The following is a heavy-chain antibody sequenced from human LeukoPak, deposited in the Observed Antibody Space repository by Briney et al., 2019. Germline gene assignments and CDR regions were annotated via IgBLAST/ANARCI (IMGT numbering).Heavy chain of an antibody. V-gene: IGHV4-59*12. J-gene: IGHJ4*02. CDR3: ARGGYGDYSDY. CDR2: IYSSGST. Sequence: SETLSLTCTVSGGSISSYYWSWIRQPPGKGLEWIGYIYSSGSTSYKSSLKSRVTISVDTSKNQFSLKLSSVTAADTAVYYCARGGYGDYSDYWGQGTLVTVSS. CDR1: GGSISSYY. D-gene: IGHD4-17*01.